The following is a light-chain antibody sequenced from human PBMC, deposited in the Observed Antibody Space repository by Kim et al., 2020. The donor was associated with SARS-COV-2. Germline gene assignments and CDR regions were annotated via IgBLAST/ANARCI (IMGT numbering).Light chain of an antibody. V-gene: IGKV3D-11*02. Sequence: PGAGDTLSCSASHNLGISFALSQHTPGPAPRLLIYDDAIRAAGIPDRFSVSGSGTDFTLTIGSLAPEAFAVYYCQQRGNWHPALTFGGGTKVDIK. J-gene: IGKJ4*01. CDR3: QQRGNWHPALT. CDR2: DDA. CDR1: HNLGIS.